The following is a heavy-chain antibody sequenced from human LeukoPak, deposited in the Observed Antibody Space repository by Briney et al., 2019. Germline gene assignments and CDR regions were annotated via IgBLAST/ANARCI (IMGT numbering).Heavy chain of an antibody. CDR3: AKDVEGGVDY. V-gene: IGHV3-30*18. Sequence: GGSLRLSCAASGFTFSSYGMHWVRQAPGKGLEWVAVISYDGSNKYYADSVKGRFTISRDNSKNTLYLQMNSLRAEDTAVYYCAKDVEGGVDYWGQGTLVTASS. D-gene: IGHD1-1*01. J-gene: IGHJ4*02. CDR1: GFTFSSYG. CDR2: ISYDGSNK.